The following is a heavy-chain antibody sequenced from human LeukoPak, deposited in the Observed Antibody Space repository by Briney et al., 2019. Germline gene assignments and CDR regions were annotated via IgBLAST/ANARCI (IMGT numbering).Heavy chain of an antibody. V-gene: IGHV3-74*01. CDR1: GFTFSSYW. D-gene: IGHD3-22*01. Sequence: PGGSLRLSCAASGFTFSSYWMHWVRQAPGKGLVWVSRINSDGSSTSYADSVKGRFTISRDNAKNTLYLQMNSLRAEDTAVYYCAREGEYYYDSSGYNYWGQGNLVTVSS. CDR2: INSDGSST. J-gene: IGHJ4*02. CDR3: AREGEYYYDSSGYNY.